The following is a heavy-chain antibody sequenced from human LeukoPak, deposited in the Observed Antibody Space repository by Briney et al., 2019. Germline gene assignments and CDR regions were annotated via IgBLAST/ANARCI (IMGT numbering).Heavy chain of an antibody. CDR2: IYHSGDT. Sequence: PSETLSLTCAVFGYSISSGYYWVWIRQPPGKGLEWIGSIYHSGDTYYNPSLKSRVTISVDTSENQFSLNLSSVTAEDTAVYYCARGGCTGGACYLSWFDPWGQGTLVSV. CDR3: ARGGCTGGACYLSWFDP. CDR1: GYSISSGYY. V-gene: IGHV4-38-2*01. J-gene: IGHJ5*02. D-gene: IGHD2-8*02.